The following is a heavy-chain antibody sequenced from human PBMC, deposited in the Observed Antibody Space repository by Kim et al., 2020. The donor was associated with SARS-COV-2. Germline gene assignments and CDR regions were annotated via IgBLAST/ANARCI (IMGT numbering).Heavy chain of an antibody. D-gene: IGHD6-13*01. Sequence: SETLSLTCTVSGGSISSSSYYWGWIRQPPGKGLEWIGSIYYSGSTYYNPSLKSRVTISVDTSKNQFSLKLSSVTAADTAVYYCASTYPSSSSFMSPSARENAFDIWGQGTMVTVSS. CDR2: IYYSGST. V-gene: IGHV4-39*01. CDR3: ASTYPSSSSFMSPSARENAFDI. J-gene: IGHJ3*02. CDR1: GGSISSSSYY.